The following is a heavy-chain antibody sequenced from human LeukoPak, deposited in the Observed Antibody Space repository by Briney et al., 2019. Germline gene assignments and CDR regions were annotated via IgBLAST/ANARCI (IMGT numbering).Heavy chain of an antibody. J-gene: IGHJ4*02. CDR2: LSGSGTGT. D-gene: IGHD5-18*01. CDR1: GFTFSTYA. V-gene: IGHV3-23*01. Sequence: PGGSLRLSCAASGFTFSTYAMSWVRQAPGKGLEWVSTLSGSGTGTYYADSVKGRSTISRDNSKNTLYLQMNSLRAEDTAVYYCAKRDTGYYFDYWGQGTLVTVSS. CDR3: AKRDTGYYFDY.